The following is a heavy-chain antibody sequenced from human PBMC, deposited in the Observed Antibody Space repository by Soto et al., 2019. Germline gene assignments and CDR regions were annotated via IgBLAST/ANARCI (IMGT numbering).Heavy chain of an antibody. CDR2: IIGGGDNT. CDR1: GFTFSTYA. CDR3: AKDREAPIY. V-gene: IGHV3-23*01. Sequence: EVQLLESGGGLVQPGGSLRLSCVASGFTFSTYAMSWGRQAPGKGLEWLSGIIGGGDNTYYVDSVKGRFTSSRDISKNPVYLQMNSLRAVDTAVYYCAKDREAPIYWGQGTLVTVSS. J-gene: IGHJ4*02. D-gene: IGHD3-10*01.